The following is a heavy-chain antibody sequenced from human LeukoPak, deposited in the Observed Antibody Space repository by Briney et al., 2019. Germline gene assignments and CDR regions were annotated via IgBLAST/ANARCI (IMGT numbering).Heavy chain of an antibody. V-gene: IGHV4-61*02. CDR1: GGSISSGSYY. Sequence: SQTLSLTCTVSGGSISSGSYYWSWIRQPAGKGLEWIGRIYTSGSTNYNPSLMSRVTISVDTSKNQFSLKLSSVTAADTAVYYCARGWELLDAFDIWGQGTMVTVSS. J-gene: IGHJ3*02. CDR3: ARGWELLDAFDI. D-gene: IGHD1-26*01. CDR2: IYTSGST.